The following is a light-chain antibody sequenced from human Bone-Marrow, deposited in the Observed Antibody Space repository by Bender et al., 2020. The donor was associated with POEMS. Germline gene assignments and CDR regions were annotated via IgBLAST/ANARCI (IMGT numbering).Light chain of an antibody. CDR2: DDS. CDR1: NSDVGGYNF. J-gene: IGLJ1*01. CDR3: TSSARSTTHV. V-gene: IGLV2-14*01. Sequence: QSALTQPATVSGSRGQTITISFTGTNSDVGGYNFFSGYQQVPGKAPKLMIYDDSSRPSGVPNGFSGSTSGTTASLTICGLQAEDEADYYCTSSARSTTHVFGAGTKVTVL.